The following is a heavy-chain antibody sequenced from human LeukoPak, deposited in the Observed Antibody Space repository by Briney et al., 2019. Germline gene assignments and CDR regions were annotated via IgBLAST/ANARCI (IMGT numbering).Heavy chain of an antibody. Sequence: PGGSLRLSCAASGFTFGSYGMHWVRQAPGKGLEWVAVISYLGDDQFYAESVKGRFTISRDNSNKMVFLQMNSLRGEDTAVYYCAKDRSSGPHYYYGMDVWGRGTTVIVSS. V-gene: IGHV3-30*18. CDR1: GFTFGSYG. CDR2: ISYLGDDQ. CDR3: AKDRSSGPHYYYGMDV. J-gene: IGHJ6*02. D-gene: IGHD6-25*01.